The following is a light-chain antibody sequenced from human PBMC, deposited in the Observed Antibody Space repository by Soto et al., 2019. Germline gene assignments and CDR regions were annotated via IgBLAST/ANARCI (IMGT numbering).Light chain of an antibody. CDR1: QGISSY. J-gene: IGKJ4*01. CDR2: AAS. CDR3: QQLNSYPIT. Sequence: DIQLSQSPSFLSASVGDRVTITCRASQGISSYLAWYQQKPGKAPKLLIYAASTLKSGVSSRFSGSRSGTEFTLTISSLQPEDFATYYCQQLNSYPITFGGGTKVELK. V-gene: IGKV1-9*01.